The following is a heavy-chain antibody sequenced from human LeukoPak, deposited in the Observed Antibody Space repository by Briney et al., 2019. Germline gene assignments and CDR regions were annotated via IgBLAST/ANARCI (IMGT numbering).Heavy chain of an antibody. J-gene: IGHJ6*03. CDR3: ARDGVITGTTGYYYYYMDV. D-gene: IGHD1-7*01. CDR1: GYTFTSYG. CDR2: ISAYNGNT. Sequence: ASVKVSCKASGYTFTSYGISWVRQAPGQGLEWMGWISAYNGNTNYAQKLQGRVTMTTDTSTSTAYMELSSLRSEDTAVYYCARDGVITGTTGYYYYYMDVWGKGTTVTVSS. V-gene: IGHV1-18*01.